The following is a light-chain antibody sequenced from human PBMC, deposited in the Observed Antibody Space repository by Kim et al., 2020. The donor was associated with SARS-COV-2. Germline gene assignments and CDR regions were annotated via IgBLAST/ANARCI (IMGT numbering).Light chain of an antibody. CDR3: AAWDDSLSGRGVV. Sequence: VTISCSGSSSNIGSNYVSWYQQLPGTAPKLLIYRNNPRPSGVPDRFSGSKSGTSASLAISGLRSEDEADYYCAAWDDSLSGRGVVFGGGTQLTVL. V-gene: IGLV1-47*01. CDR1: SSNIGSNY. J-gene: IGLJ2*01. CDR2: RNN.